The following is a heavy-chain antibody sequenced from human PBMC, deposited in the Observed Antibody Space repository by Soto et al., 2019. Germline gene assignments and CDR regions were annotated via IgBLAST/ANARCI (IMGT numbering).Heavy chain of an antibody. CDR1: GFTFSSYW. Sequence: PGGSLRLSCAASGFTFSSYWMSWVRQAPGKGLEWVANIKQDGSEKYYVDSVKGRFTISRDNAKNSLYLQMNSLRAEDTAVYYCARDRELEYCSSTSCYGDYYYYYYMDVWGKGTTVTVSS. J-gene: IGHJ6*03. D-gene: IGHD2-2*01. CDR3: ARDRELEYCSSTSCYGDYYYYYYMDV. V-gene: IGHV3-7*01. CDR2: IKQDGSEK.